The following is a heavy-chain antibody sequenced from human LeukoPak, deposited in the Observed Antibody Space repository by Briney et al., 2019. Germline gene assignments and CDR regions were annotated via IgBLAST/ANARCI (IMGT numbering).Heavy chain of an antibody. CDR1: GGSISSSSYY. CDR3: EMTTGRYDSSGYLGAFDI. J-gene: IGHJ3*02. Sequence: SETLSLTCTVSGGSISSSSYYWGWIRQPPGKGLEWIGSIYYSGSTYYNPSLKSRVTISVDTSKNQFSLKLSSVTAADTAVYYCEMTTGRYDSSGYLGAFDIWGQGTIVTVSS. CDR2: IYYSGST. D-gene: IGHD3-22*01. V-gene: IGHV4-39*01.